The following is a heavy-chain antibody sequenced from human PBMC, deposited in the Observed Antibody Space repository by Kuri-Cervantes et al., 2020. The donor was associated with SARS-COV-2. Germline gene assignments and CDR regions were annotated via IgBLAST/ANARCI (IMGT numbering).Heavy chain of an antibody. J-gene: IGHJ4*02. CDR1: GFTFTTFA. D-gene: IGHD3-22*01. V-gene: IGHV3-23*01. Sequence: GESLKISCAASGFTFTTFAMSWVRQAPGKGLEWVSCIGGGGTIKYDADSVKGRFTISRDNAKNSLYLQMNSLRVEDTAVYYCARERTVVSDSPIDFWGQGTLVTVSS. CDR2: IGGGGTIK. CDR3: ARERTVVSDSPIDF.